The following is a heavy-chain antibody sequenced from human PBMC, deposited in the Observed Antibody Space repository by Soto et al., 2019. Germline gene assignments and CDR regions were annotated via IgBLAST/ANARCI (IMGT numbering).Heavy chain of an antibody. CDR2: FIAMLGTP. V-gene: IGHV1-69*13. D-gene: IGHD5-18*01. CDR3: ARGAMANFDY. CDR1: GGTFGRHG. J-gene: IGHJ4*02. Sequence: SVKAPCPASGGTFGRHGIAWVRQAPGQGLAWMGGFIAMLGTPTYAKKVQGRATITADESLTSSYLELRSLRSEDTAVYFCARGAMANFDYRGPGIVVTVSX.